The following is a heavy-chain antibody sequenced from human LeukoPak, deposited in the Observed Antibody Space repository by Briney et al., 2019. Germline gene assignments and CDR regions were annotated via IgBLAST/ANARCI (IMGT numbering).Heavy chain of an antibody. D-gene: IGHD2-21*01. CDR1: GYSISSGYY. CDR3: ARDRAIVVVIARGIDY. J-gene: IGHJ4*02. CDR2: IDHSGST. V-gene: IGHV4-38-2*02. Sequence: KPSETLSLTSTVSGYSISSGYYWGWIRQPPGKGLEGFGSIDHSGSTYYNPSLKSRVTISVDTSKNQFSLKLSSVTAADTAVYYCARDRAIVVVIARGIDYWGQGTLVTVSS.